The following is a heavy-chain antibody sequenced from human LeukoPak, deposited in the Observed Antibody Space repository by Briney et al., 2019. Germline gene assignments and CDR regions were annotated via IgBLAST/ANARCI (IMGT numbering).Heavy chain of an antibody. J-gene: IGHJ5*02. V-gene: IGHV4-31*03. CDR1: GGSISSGGHY. CDR2: IYYSGST. Sequence: SETLSLTCTVSGGSISSGGHYWSWIRQHPGKGLEWIGYIYYSGSTYYNPSLKSRVTISVDTSKNQFSLKLSSVTAADTAVYYCARDYSREYYGSGHHWTWFDPWGQGTLVTVSS. CDR3: ARDYSREYYGSGHHWTWFDP. D-gene: IGHD3-10*01.